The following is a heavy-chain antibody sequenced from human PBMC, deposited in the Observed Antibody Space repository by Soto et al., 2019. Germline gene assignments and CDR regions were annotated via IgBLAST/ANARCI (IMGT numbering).Heavy chain of an antibody. V-gene: IGHV4-39*01. D-gene: IGHD3-10*01. CDR1: GGSISSSSYY. J-gene: IGHJ4*02. Sequence: SETLSLTCTVSGGSISSSSYYWGWIRQPPGKGLEWIGSIYYSGSTYYNPSLKSRVTISVDTSKNLFSLKLSSVTAADTAVYYCARSIQYYYGSGSYPSGVDYWGQGTLVTVSS. CDR2: IYYSGST. CDR3: ARSIQYYYGSGSYPSGVDY.